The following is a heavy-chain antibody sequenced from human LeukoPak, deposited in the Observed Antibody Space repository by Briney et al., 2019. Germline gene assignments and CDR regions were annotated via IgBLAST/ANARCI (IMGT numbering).Heavy chain of an antibody. CDR1: GFTFSSYA. V-gene: IGHV3-23*01. CDR3: AKDRIVGATGYYFDY. J-gene: IGHJ4*02. CDR2: ISGSGGST. Sequence: AGGSLRLSCAASGFTFSSYAMSWVRQAPGKGLEWASAISGSGGSTYYADSVKGRFTISRDNSKNTLYLQMNSLRAEDTAVYYCAKDRIVGATGYYFDYWGQGTLVTVSS. D-gene: IGHD1-26*01.